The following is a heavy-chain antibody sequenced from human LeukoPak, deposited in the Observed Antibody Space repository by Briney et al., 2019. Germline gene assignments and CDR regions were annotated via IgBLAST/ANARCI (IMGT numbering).Heavy chain of an antibody. CDR1: GFTFSSYS. CDR3: AREASKSGWYLRYFDY. CDR2: ISSSSSYI. D-gene: IGHD6-19*01. J-gene: IGHJ4*02. V-gene: IGHV3-21*01. Sequence: PGGSLRLSCAASGFTFSSYSMNWVRQAPGKGLEWVSSISSSSSYIYYADSVKGRFTISRDSAKNSLYLQMNSLRAEDTAVYYCAREASKSGWYLRYFDYWGQGTLVTVSS.